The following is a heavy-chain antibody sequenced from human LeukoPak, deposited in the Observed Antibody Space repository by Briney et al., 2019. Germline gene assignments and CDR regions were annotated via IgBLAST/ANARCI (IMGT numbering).Heavy chain of an antibody. J-gene: IGHJ4*02. D-gene: IGHD3-22*01. CDR3: AADAYYYDSSGYYLDY. V-gene: IGHV1-58*02. Sequence: SVKVSCKASGFTFTSSAMQWVRQTRGLRLEWIGWIVVGSGNTNYAQKFQERVTITRDMSTSTAYMELSSLRSDDTAVYYCAADAYYYDSSGYYLDYWGQGTLVTVSS. CDR1: GFTFTSSA. CDR2: IVVGSGNT.